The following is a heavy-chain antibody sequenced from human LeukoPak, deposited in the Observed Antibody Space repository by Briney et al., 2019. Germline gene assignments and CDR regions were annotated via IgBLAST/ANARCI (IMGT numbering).Heavy chain of an antibody. CDR3: AKSVNYYDSSGYYYWLDY. J-gene: IGHJ4*02. CDR2: ISVSGAT. CDR1: GFTFSSYA. V-gene: IGHV3-23*01. Sequence: GGPLRLSCAASGFTFSSYAMTWGRQAPGKGLEWVSVISVSGATHYADSVKGRFTISRDNSKNTLYLQMNSLRAEDTAVYYCAKSVNYYDSSGYYYWLDYWGQGTLVTVSS. D-gene: IGHD3-22*01.